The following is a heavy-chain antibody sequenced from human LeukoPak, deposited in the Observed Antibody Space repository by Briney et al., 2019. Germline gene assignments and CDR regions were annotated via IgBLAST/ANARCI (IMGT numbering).Heavy chain of an antibody. Sequence: PVGSLRLSCAASRFTLDTHDMHSVRRAPGKGLEWVGVVALDGVRQNYGDSVEARFTISRARSDNPLFRKMNSLRPGDTAVFYWAKAKSRGYYRTADYWGEGTLFTVSS. D-gene: IGHD6-25*01. CDR3: AKAKSRGYYRTADY. J-gene: IGHJ4*02. V-gene: IGHV3-30*18. CDR2: VALDGVRQ. CDR1: RFTLDTHD.